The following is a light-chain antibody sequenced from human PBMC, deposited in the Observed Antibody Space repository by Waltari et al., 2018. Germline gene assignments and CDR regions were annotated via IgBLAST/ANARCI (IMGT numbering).Light chain of an antibody. J-gene: IGLJ2*01. CDR3: QSYDSDEGVV. Sequence: NSLLTQRNSAPKHPGKTVTIYWTRTRTSRACTYVQRHQQRPGSAPTTVIFEDNPRPSGVPDRFSASIDTSSNSASLTISGLKTEDEALYYCQSYDSDEGVVFGGGTKLTVL. V-gene: IGLV6-57*03. CDR2: EDN. CDR1: RTSRACTY.